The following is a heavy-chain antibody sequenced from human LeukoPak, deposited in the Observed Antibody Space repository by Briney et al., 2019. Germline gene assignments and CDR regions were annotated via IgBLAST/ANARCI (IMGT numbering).Heavy chain of an antibody. V-gene: IGHV4-30-4*01. Sequence: SETLSLTCTVSGGSISSGDYYWSWIRQPPGKGLEWIGYIYYSGSTYYNPSLKSRVTISVDTSKNQFSLKLSSVTAADTAVYYCAVYYGSGSYSENWFDPWGQGTLVTVSS. CDR3: AVYYGSGSYSENWFDP. CDR2: IYYSGST. CDR1: GGSISSGDYY. J-gene: IGHJ5*02. D-gene: IGHD3-10*01.